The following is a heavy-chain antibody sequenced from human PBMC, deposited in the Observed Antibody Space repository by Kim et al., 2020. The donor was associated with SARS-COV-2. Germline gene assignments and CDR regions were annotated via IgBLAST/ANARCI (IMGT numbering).Heavy chain of an antibody. CDR3: ARLKEQLTPFRYDSRDWFDP. Sequence: SETLSLTCTVSGGSISSSSYYWGWIRQPPGKGLEWIGSIYYSGSTYYNPSLKSRVTISVDTSKNQFSLKLSSVTAADTAVYYCARLKEQLTPFRYDSRDWFDPWGQGTLVTVSS. CDR2: IYYSGST. D-gene: IGHD6-13*01. CDR1: GGSISSSSYY. V-gene: IGHV4-39*01. J-gene: IGHJ5*02.